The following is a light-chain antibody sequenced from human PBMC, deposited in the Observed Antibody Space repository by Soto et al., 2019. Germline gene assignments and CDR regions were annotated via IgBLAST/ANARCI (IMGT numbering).Light chain of an antibody. Sequence: DIVMTQSPLSLPVTPGEPASISCRSSQSLLYSNGYNYLNWYLQRPGQSPQLLIYLGSNRASGVPDRFSGSGSGTEFTLKISRVEAEDVGVYYCMQAVQPPLTFGGGTKVEIK. V-gene: IGKV2-28*01. CDR2: LGS. CDR1: QSLLYSNGYNY. CDR3: MQAVQPPLT. J-gene: IGKJ4*01.